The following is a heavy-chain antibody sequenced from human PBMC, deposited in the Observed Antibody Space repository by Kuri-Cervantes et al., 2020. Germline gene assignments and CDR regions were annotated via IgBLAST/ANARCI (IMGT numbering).Heavy chain of an antibody. Sequence: ETLSLTCAASGFTFSSYSMNWVRQAPGKGLEWVSCISSSSSYIYYADSVKGRFTVSRDNAKNSLYLQMNSLRAEDTAVYYCARGRGAAIDYWGQGTLVTVSS. V-gene: IGHV3-21*04. D-gene: IGHD2-15*01. CDR3: ARGRGAAIDY. CDR1: GFTFSSYS. J-gene: IGHJ4*02. CDR2: ISSSSSYI.